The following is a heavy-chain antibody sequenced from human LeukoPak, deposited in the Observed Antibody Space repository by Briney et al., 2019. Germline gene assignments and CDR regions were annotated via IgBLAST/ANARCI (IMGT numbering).Heavy chain of an antibody. CDR3: ARAHIVVVPAAREYYYYYGMDV. CDR1: GFTFSSYW. D-gene: IGHD2-2*01. Sequence: GGSLRLSCAASGFTFSSYWMNWARQAPGKGLEWVAVISYDGSNKYYADSVKGRFTISRDNSKNTLYLQMNSLRAEDTAVYYCARAHIVVVPAAREYYYYYGMDVWGQGTTVTVSS. V-gene: IGHV3-30*03. CDR2: ISYDGSNK. J-gene: IGHJ6*02.